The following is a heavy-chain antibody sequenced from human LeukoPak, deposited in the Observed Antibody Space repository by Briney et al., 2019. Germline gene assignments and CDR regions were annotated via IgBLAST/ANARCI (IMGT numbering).Heavy chain of an antibody. Sequence: SETLSLTCTVSGGSISSYYWSWIRQPPGKGLEWIGYIYYSGSTNYNPSLKSRVTISVDTSKNQFSLKLSSVTAEDTAVYYCARDWAPDSIAVAGTFDYWGQGTLVTVSS. CDR2: IYYSGST. J-gene: IGHJ4*02. CDR3: ARDWAPDSIAVAGTFDY. CDR1: GGSISSYY. V-gene: IGHV4-59*01. D-gene: IGHD6-19*01.